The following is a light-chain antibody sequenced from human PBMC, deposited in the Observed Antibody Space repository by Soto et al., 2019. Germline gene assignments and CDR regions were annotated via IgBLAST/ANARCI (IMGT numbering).Light chain of an antibody. CDR1: QSISNY. CDR2: AAS. V-gene: IGKV1-39*01. J-gene: IGKJ1*01. CDR3: QQSFSPLWT. Sequence: DIKMTQSPSSLSSSVGDRVTITCRASQSISNYLNWYQQKRGKAPKLLIYAASSTQSGVPSRFSGSGSETDFTPTISSLQPDDSATYYCQQSFSPLWTFGQGTKVEV.